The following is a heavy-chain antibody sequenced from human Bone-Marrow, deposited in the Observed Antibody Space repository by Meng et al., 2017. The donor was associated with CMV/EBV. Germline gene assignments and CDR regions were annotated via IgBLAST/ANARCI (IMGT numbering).Heavy chain of an antibody. CDR3: ARGGGRYSGDY. J-gene: IGHJ4*02. CDR1: GFTVSSYS. D-gene: IGHD1-26*01. CDR2: ISSGSNTI. Sequence: ETLSLTCAASGFTVSSYSMNWVRQAPGKGLEWVSYISSGSNTIYYADSVKGRFTVSRDNAKNSLYLQMNSLRAEDTAVYYCARGGGRYSGDYWGQGTLVTVSS. V-gene: IGHV3-48*04.